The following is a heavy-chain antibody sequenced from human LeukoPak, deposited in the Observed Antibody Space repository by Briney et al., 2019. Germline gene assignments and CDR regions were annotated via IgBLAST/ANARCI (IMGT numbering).Heavy chain of an antibody. V-gene: IGHV3-7*01. CDR1: GFTFSSSW. J-gene: IGHJ4*02. CDR3: ARGGRPDY. D-gene: IGHD3-10*01. CDR2: IKEDGREK. Sequence: GGSLRLSCATSGFTFSSSWMSWVRQAPGKGLECVANIKEDGREKYYVDSVKGRFAISRDNAKNSLYLQMSSLRAEDTAVYYCARGGRPDYWGQGTLVTVSS.